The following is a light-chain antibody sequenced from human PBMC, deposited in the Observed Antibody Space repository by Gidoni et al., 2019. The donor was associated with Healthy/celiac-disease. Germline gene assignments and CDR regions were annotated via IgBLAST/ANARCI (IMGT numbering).Light chain of an antibody. CDR1: SSDVGSYNL. CDR2: EGS. J-gene: IGLJ3*02. Sequence: QSALTQPASVSGSPGQSITISCTGTSSDVGSYNLVSWYQQHPGKAPKLMIYEGSKRPSGVSNHFSGSKSGNTASLTISGLQAEDEADYYCCSYAGSSTGVFGGGTKLTVL. V-gene: IGLV2-23*01. CDR3: CSYAGSSTGV.